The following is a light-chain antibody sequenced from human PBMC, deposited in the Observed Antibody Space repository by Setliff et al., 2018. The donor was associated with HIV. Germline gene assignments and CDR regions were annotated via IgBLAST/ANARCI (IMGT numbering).Light chain of an antibody. CDR3: QSYDSSLSAYV. Sequence: QYVLTQPPSVSGTPGQRVTISCTGSSSNFGAGYDVHWYQQLPGTAPKLLISGNNNRPSGVPDRFSGSKSGTSASLAITGLQAEDEADYYCQSYDSSLSAYVFGTGTKSPS. V-gene: IGLV1-40*01. J-gene: IGLJ1*01. CDR2: GNN. CDR1: SSNFGAGYD.